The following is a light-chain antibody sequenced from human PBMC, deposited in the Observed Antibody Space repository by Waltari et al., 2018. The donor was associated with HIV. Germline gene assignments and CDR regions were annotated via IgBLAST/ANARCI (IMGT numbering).Light chain of an antibody. J-gene: IGLJ1*01. V-gene: IGLV1-44*01. Sequence: QSVLTQPPSASGTPGQRVTISCSGSSSNIGSNPINWYRQLPGTAPKLLIYSNNQWPSGVPDRFSGSKSGTSASLAISGLQSEDEAEYYCAAWDDSLHGYVFGTGTKVTVV. CDR3: AAWDDSLHGYV. CDR2: SNN. CDR1: SSNIGSNP.